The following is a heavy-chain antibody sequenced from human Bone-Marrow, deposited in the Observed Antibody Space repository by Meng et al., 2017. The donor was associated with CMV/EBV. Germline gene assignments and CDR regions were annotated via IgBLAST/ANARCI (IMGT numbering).Heavy chain of an antibody. CDR3: ARDQAVGYDFWSGYHYY. D-gene: IGHD3-3*01. CDR2: ISSSGSTI. V-gene: IGHV3-11*04. Sequence: GESLKISCAASGFTFSDYYMSWIRQAPGKGLEWVSYISSSGSTIYYADSVKGRFTISRDNAKNSLYLQMNSLRAEDTAVYYCARDQAVGYDFWSGYHYYWGQGTLVTVSS. CDR1: GFTFSDYY. J-gene: IGHJ4*02.